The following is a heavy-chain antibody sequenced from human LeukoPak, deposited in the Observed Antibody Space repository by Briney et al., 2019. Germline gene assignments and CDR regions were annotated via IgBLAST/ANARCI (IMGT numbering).Heavy chain of an antibody. D-gene: IGHD3-22*01. CDR1: GGSISTYY. J-gene: IGHJ4*02. Sequence: SETLSLTCTVSGGSISTYYWSWIRQPPGKGLEWIGYIYYSGSTNYNPSLKSRVTISVDTSKNQFSLKLSSVTAADTAVYYCARGKHIGGYYLFASWGQGSLVTVSS. V-gene: IGHV4-59*01. CDR3: ARGKHIGGYYLFAS. CDR2: IYYSGST.